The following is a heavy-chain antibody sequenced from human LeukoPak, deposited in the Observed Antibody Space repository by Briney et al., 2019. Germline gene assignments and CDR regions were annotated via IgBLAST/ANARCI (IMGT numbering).Heavy chain of an antibody. Sequence: GGSLRLSCAASGLTFSSYGMHWVRQAPGKGLEWVAVIWYDGSNKYYADSVKGRFTVSRDNSKNTLYLQMNSLRAEDTAVYYCARAISGWYGDYWGQGTLVTVSS. CDR2: IWYDGSNK. CDR1: GLTFSSYG. V-gene: IGHV3-33*08. CDR3: ARAISGWYGDY. J-gene: IGHJ4*02. D-gene: IGHD6-19*01.